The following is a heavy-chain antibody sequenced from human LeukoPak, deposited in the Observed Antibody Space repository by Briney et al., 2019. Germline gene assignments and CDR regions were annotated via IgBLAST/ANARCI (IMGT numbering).Heavy chain of an antibody. Sequence: GGSLRLSCVGAGFTFSNYWMNWVRQAPGKGLEWVANIKGSDKGHVDSVKGRFSVSRDDARNSLYLQMDSLRAEDTAVYYCARDVDWNYDLWGQGTVVRVSS. CDR1: GFTFSNYW. V-gene: IGHV3-7*01. D-gene: IGHD1-7*01. CDR2: IKGSDK. CDR3: ARDVDWNYDL. J-gene: IGHJ4*02.